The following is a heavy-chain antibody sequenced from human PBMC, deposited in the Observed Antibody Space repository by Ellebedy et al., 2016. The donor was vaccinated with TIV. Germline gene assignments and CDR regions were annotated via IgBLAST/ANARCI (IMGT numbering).Heavy chain of an antibody. J-gene: IGHJ4*02. V-gene: IGHV3-23*01. CDR1: GITFSSHA. D-gene: IGHD3-16*01. Sequence: PGGSLRLSCAASGITFSSHAISWVRQTPGKGLEWVSAISGSGDKTYYTDSVKGRFTISRDNSQNTLYLQMNSLRDEDTAVYYCAKELHMWGTIMIDCWGPGTLVTVSS. CDR3: AKELHMWGTIMIDC. CDR2: ISGSGDKT.